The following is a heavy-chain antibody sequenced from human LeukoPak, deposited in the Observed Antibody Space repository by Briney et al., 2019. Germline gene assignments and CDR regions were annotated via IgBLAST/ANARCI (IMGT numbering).Heavy chain of an antibody. CDR3: ARAPHYSNYGPYYYGMDV. Sequence: GGSLRLSCAASGFTFSDYYMSWMREAPGKGLEWVSYISSSSSYKNYADSVKGRFTISRDNAKNSLYLQMNSLRAEDTAVYYCARAPHYSNYGPYYYGMDVWGQGTTVTVSS. D-gene: IGHD4-11*01. J-gene: IGHJ6*02. V-gene: IGHV3-11*06. CDR2: ISSSSSYK. CDR1: GFTFSDYY.